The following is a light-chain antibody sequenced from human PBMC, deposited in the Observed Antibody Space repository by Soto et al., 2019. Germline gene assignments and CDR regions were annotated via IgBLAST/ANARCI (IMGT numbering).Light chain of an antibody. V-gene: IGKV1-6*01. Sequence: AIQLTQSPSSLSASVGDRVTITCRASQGIAKDLGWYQQKPGKAPRLLIFGASFLQSGVPSMFSGSGSGTDFTLTINGLQPEDFATYYCLQNYYSFRTFGQGTKVEIK. CDR1: QGIAKD. CDR2: GAS. CDR3: LQNYYSFRT. J-gene: IGKJ1*01.